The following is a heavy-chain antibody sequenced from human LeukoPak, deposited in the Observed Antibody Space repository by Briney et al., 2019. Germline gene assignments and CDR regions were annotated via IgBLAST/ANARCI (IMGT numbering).Heavy chain of an antibody. D-gene: IGHD3-3*01. V-gene: IGHV1-2*04. CDR2: INPNSGGT. J-gene: IGHJ6*03. CDR1: GYTFTGYY. Sequence: GASVKVSCKASGYTFTGYYMHWVRQAPGQGLEWMGWINPNSGGTNYAQKFQGWVTMTRDTSISTAYMELRSLRSDDTAVYYCARVLTIFGVSGNMDVWGKGTTVTVSS. CDR3: ARVLTIFGVSGNMDV.